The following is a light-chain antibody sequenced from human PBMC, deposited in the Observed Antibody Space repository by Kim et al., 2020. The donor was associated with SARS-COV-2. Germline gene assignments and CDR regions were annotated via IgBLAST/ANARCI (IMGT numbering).Light chain of an antibody. V-gene: IGKV1-5*03. J-gene: IGKJ3*01. CDR1: QSISDR. CDR2: RAS. CDR3: QQYNSYPFT. Sequence: ACVGDRGTITCRASQSISDRLAWYQQKPGKAPKVLIYRASSLESGVPSRFSGSGSGTEFTLTISSLQPDDFATYHCQQYNSYPFTFGPGTKVDIK.